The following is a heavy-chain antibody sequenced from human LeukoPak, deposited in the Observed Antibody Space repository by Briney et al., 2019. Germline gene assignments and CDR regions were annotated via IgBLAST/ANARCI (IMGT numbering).Heavy chain of an antibody. CDR2: ISGSGGST. CDR1: GGSISSSSDY. Sequence: ETLSLTCTVSGGSISSSSDYWGWIRQAPGKGLEWVSAISGSGGSTYYADSVKGRFTISRDNSKNTLYLQMNSLRAEDTAVYYCARETHIAPADDYWGQGTLVTVSS. V-gene: IGHV3-23*01. CDR3: ARETHIAPADDY. J-gene: IGHJ4*02. D-gene: IGHD2-2*01.